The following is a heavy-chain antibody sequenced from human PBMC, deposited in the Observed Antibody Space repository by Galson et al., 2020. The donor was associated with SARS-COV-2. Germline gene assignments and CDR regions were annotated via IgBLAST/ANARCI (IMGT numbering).Heavy chain of an antibody. D-gene: IGHD6-13*01. J-gene: IGHJ4*02. CDR3: ARGSGYSSSDLGY. V-gene: IGHV4-59*08. CDR2: IYSSGSI. CDR1: GGSISNYY. Sequence: ASETLSLTCTVSGGSISNYYWSWIRQPPGKGLEWIGYIYSSGSINYNPSLKSRVTISADTSKNHFSLRLSSVTAADTAVYYCARGSGYSSSDLGYWGQGILVTVSS.